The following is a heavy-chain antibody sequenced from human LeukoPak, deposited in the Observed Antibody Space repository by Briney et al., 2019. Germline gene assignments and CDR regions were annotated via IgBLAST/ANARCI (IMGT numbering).Heavy chain of an antibody. CDR1: GFTFSSYW. J-gene: IGHJ6*03. V-gene: IGHV3-7*01. D-gene: IGHD4-17*01. CDR2: IKQDGSEK. CDR3: ARLAIIGDYPYYYYYYMDV. Sequence: PGGSLRLSCAASGFTFSSYWMSWVRQAPGKGLEWVANIKQDGSEKYYVDSVKGRFTISRDNAKNSLYLQMNSLRAEDTAVYYCARLAIIGDYPYYYYYYMDVWGKGTTVTISS.